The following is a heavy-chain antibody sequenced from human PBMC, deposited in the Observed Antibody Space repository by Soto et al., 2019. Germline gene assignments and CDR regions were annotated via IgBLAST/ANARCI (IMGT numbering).Heavy chain of an antibody. Sequence: VGSLRLSCAASGFIFTNYAMNWVRQAPGKGLEWVSVIGGRGNSAYYADSVQGRFTISRDNSKNTLSLQMSSPTADDTAIYYCVREGRGSFDFWGRGTMVAVSS. CDR2: IGGRGNSA. J-gene: IGHJ3*01. CDR1: GFIFTNYA. V-gene: IGHV3-23*01. CDR3: VREGRGSFDF. D-gene: IGHD5-12*01.